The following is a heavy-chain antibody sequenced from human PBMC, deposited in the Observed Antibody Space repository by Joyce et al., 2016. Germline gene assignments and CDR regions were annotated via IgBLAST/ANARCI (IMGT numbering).Heavy chain of an antibody. Sequence: EVQLVESVGGLVQPGGSLRLSCAAYGFTLSIYSMNWVRQVAGKGLEWMSYITSSSTTVLSTDSVKGRFTISRDEAKNSLYLQMNSLRDEDTAVYYCATSRGHLEYWGQGTLVTVSS. CDR1: GFTLSIYS. CDR3: ATSRGHLEY. D-gene: IGHD6-25*01. CDR2: ITSSSTTV. V-gene: IGHV3-48*02. J-gene: IGHJ4*02.